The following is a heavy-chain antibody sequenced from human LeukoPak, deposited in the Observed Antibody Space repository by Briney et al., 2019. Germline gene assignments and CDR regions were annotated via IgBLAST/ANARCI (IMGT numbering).Heavy chain of an antibody. J-gene: IGHJ4*02. CDR1: GFTFSDYY. D-gene: IGHD3-22*01. Sequence: PGGSLRLSCAASGFTFSDYYMSWIRQAPGKRLEWVSYISSSGSTIYYADSVKGRFTISRDNAKNSLYLQMNSLRAEDTAVYYCARESPYYDSSGSDYWGQETLVTVSS. CDR3: ARESPYYDSSGSDY. V-gene: IGHV3-11*04. CDR2: ISSSGSTI.